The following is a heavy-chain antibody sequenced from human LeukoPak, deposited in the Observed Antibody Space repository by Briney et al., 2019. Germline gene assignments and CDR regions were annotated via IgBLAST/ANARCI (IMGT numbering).Heavy chain of an antibody. D-gene: IGHD6-13*01. CDR3: ARDRTLIAAAGANWFDP. CDR1: GGTFSNYA. J-gene: IGHJ5*02. Sequence: GASVKVSCKASGGTFSNYAITWVRQAPGQGLEWMGWINPNSGGTNYAQKFQGRVTMTRDTPISTAYMELSRLRSDDTAVYYCARDRTLIAAAGANWFDPWGQGTLVTVSS. CDR2: INPNSGGT. V-gene: IGHV1-2*02.